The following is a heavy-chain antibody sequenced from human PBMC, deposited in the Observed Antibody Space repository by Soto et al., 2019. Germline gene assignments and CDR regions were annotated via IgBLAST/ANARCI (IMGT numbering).Heavy chain of an antibody. CDR1: GDTLTELS. CDR2: FDPEDGEA. CDR3: ASGGGSCSTSCYTHLYYFDY. V-gene: IGHV1-24*01. J-gene: IGHJ4*02. Sequence: GASVKVYCQVSGDTLTELSIHWVRQAPGKGLEYMGGFDPEDGEAMYAQNFQGRVTMTEDTSTDTSYMGLSSLTSEDTAVYYCASGGGSCSTSCYTHLYYFDYGGQGTLVTVSS. D-gene: IGHD2-2*02.